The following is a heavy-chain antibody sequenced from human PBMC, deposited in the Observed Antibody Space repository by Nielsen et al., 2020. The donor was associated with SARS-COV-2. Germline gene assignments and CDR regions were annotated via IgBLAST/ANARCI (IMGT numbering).Heavy chain of an antibody. CDR3: ARDQVSRDGYIPNSYYFDY. CDR2: MNPNSGNT. D-gene: IGHD5-24*01. Sequence: WVRQAPGQGLEWMGWMNPNSGNTGYAQKFQGRVTMTRNTSISTVYMELSGLRSEDTAVYYCARDQVSRDGYIPNSYYFDYWGQGTLVTVSS. V-gene: IGHV1-8*01. J-gene: IGHJ4*02.